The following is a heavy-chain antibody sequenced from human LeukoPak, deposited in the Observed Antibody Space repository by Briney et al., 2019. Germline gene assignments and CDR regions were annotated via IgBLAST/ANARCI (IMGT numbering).Heavy chain of an antibody. CDR2: IYYSGST. Sequence: PSETLSLTCTVSGVSMSSSPYYWGWIRQPPGKGLEWIGSIYYSGSTYYNPSLKSRVTISVDTSNNQFSLKLSSVTAADTAVYYCARDRGTWNDDGFDYWGQGTLVTVSS. D-gene: IGHD1-1*01. J-gene: IGHJ4*02. CDR3: ARDRGTWNDDGFDY. CDR1: GVSMSSSPYY. V-gene: IGHV4-39*07.